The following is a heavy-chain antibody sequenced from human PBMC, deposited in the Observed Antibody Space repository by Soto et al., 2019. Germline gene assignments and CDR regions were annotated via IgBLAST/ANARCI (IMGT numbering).Heavy chain of an antibody. CDR2: ISAYNGTT. V-gene: IGHV1-18*01. Sequence: QVQLVQSGAEVKKPGASVKVSCKASGYTFTTYAISWVRQAPGQGLEWMGGISAYNGTTKYVQRLQGRVTMTTDTSTSAAYKELRSRRSDDTAVYYCARELIAVRPGWFDPWGQGTLVTVSS. D-gene: IGHD6-6*01. CDR1: GYTFTTYA. J-gene: IGHJ5*02. CDR3: ARELIAVRPGWFDP.